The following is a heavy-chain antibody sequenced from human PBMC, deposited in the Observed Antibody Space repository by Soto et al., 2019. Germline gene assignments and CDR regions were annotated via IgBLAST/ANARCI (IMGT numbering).Heavy chain of an antibody. CDR2: INHSGST. Sequence: SETLSLTCAVYGGSFSGYYWSWIRQPPGKGLEWIGEINHSGSTNYNPSLKSRVTISVDTSKNQFSLKLSSVTAADTAVYYCARGDGELLDYYYYMDVWGKGTTVTVSS. J-gene: IGHJ6*03. V-gene: IGHV4-34*01. D-gene: IGHD3-10*01. CDR1: GGSFSGYY. CDR3: ARGDGELLDYYYYMDV.